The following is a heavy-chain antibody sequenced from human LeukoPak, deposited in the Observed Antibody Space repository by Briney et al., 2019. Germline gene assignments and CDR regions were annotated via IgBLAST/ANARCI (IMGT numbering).Heavy chain of an antibody. J-gene: IGHJ4*02. CDR3: ARSQYSSGWKVFDY. D-gene: IGHD6-19*01. CDR2: IYHSGST. V-gene: IGHV4-30-2*01. Sequence: SQTLSLTCAVSGGSISSGGYSWSWIRQPPGKGLEWIGYIYHSGSTYYNPSLKSRVTISVDRSKNQFSLKLSSVTAADTAVYYCARSQYSSGWKVFDYWGQGTLVTVSS. CDR1: GGSISSGGYS.